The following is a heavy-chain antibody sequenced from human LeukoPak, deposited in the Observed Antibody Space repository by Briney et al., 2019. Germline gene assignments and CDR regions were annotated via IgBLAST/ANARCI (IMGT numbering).Heavy chain of an antibody. V-gene: IGHV4-59*12. Sequence: SETLSLTCTVSGGSISSYYWSWIRQPPGKGLEWIGYIYYSGSTNYNPSLKSRVTISVDTSKNQFSLKLSSVTAADTAVYYCARRYQLLPYYYYGMDVWGKGTTVTVSS. CDR2: IYYSGST. D-gene: IGHD2-2*01. J-gene: IGHJ6*04. CDR1: GGSISSYY. CDR3: ARRYQLLPYYYYGMDV.